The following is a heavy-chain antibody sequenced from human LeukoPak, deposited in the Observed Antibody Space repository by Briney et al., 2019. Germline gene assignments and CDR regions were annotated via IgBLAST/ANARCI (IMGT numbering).Heavy chain of an antibody. J-gene: IGHJ2*01. CDR2: INHSGST. V-gene: IGHV4-34*01. CDR3: ARGLSRGWYFDL. D-gene: IGHD2-2*01. Sequence: SETLSLTCAVYGGSFSGYYWSWIRQPPGKGLEWIGEINHSGSTNYNPSLKSRVTISVDTSKNQFSLKLSSVTAADTAVYYCARGLSRGWYFDLWGRGTLVTVSS. CDR1: GGSFSGYY.